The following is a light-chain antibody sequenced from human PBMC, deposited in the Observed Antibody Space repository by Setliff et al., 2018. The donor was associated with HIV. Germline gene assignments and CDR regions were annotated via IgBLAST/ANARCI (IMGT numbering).Light chain of an antibody. CDR1: SSDVGAYNY. J-gene: IGLJ1*01. CDR3: SSHTGSITRV. CDR2: DIN. Sequence: QSVLAQPASVSGSPGQSITISCTGTSSDVGAYNYVSWYQQHPGIAPQLMIYDINSRPSGVSNRFSGSKSGNTASLTISGLRAEDEADYYCSSHTGSITRVFGTGTRSPS. V-gene: IGLV2-14*03.